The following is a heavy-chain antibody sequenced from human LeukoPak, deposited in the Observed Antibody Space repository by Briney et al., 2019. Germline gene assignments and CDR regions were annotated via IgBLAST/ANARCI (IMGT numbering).Heavy chain of an antibody. CDR1: GFTFSSYA. D-gene: IGHD3-10*01. CDR3: AKSGRRDIGSYSF. CDR2: ISGSGGSA. J-gene: IGHJ4*02. Sequence: PGGSLRLSCAASGFTFSSYAMSWVRQAPGKGLEWVSAISGSGGSAYYADSVKGRFTISRDNSKNTLYLQMNSLRAEDTAVYYCAKSGRRDIGSYSFWGQGTLVTVSS. V-gene: IGHV3-23*01.